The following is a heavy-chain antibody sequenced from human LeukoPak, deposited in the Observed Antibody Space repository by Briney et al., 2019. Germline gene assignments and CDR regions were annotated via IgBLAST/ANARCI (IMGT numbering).Heavy chain of an antibody. Sequence: SVKVSCKASGGTFSSYAISWVRQAPGQGLEWMGRIIPIFGTANYAQKFQGRVTITTDESTSTAYMELSSLRSEDTAVYYCTRDRDGYNQFDYWGQGTLVTVSS. D-gene: IGHD5-24*01. J-gene: IGHJ4*02. CDR3: TRDRDGYNQFDY. CDR1: GGTFSSYA. CDR2: IIPIFGTA. V-gene: IGHV1-69*05.